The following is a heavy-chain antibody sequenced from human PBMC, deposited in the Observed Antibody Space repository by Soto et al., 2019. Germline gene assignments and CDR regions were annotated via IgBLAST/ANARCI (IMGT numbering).Heavy chain of an antibody. CDR3: STTKAGTNTFGI. CDR1: GFTFSSYS. Sequence: PGGSLRLSCAASGFTFSSYSMNWVRQAPGKGLEWVGRTRSNSDGGTTDYAAPVKGRFSISRDDSKNTLYLQMNSLKTEDTAVYYCSTTKAGTNTFGIWGQGTMVTVSS. V-gene: IGHV3-15*07. CDR2: TRSNSDGGTT. D-gene: IGHD1-7*01. J-gene: IGHJ3*02.